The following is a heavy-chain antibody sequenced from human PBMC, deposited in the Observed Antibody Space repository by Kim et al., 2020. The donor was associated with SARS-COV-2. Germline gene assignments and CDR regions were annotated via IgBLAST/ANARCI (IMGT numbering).Heavy chain of an antibody. Sequence: SSIYYAASVKGRITISRDNAKNSLYLQMNSLRDEDTAVYYCARDLGGYFDYWGQGTLVTVSS. J-gene: IGHJ4*02. D-gene: IGHD1-26*01. V-gene: IGHV3-48*02. CDR2: SSI. CDR3: ARDLGGYFDY.